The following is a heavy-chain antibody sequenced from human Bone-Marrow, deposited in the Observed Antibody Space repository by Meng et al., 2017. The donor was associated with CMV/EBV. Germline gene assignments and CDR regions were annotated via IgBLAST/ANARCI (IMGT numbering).Heavy chain of an antibody. J-gene: IGHJ6*02. CDR2: IYYSGST. Sequence: GSLRLSCTVSGGSISSSSYYWGWIRQPPGKGLEWIGSIYYSGSTYYNPSLKSRVTISVDTSKNQFSLKLSSVTAADTAVYYCARDGVVPAAVNYYYYYGMDVWGQGTTVTVSS. D-gene: IGHD2-2*01. CDR3: ARDGVVPAAVNYYYYYGMDV. V-gene: IGHV4-39*07. CDR1: GGSISSSSYY.